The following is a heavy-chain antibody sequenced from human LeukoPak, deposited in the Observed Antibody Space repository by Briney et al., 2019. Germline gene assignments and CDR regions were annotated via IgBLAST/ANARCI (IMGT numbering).Heavy chain of an antibody. V-gene: IGHV4-59*01. CDR1: GGSISSYY. D-gene: IGHD2-21*01. CDR3: ARETYPSGWFDP. Sequence: PSETLSLTCIVSGGSISSYYWSWIRQPPGKGLEWIGYIYYIGSTNYNPSLKSRVTISVGTSKNRFSLKLRSVTAADTAVYYCARETYPSGWFDPWGQGTLVTVSS. J-gene: IGHJ5*02. CDR2: IYYIGST.